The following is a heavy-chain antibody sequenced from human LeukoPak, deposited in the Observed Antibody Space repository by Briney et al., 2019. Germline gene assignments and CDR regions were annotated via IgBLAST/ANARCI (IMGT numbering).Heavy chain of an antibody. CDR3: ARLDPYPFVVYDY. CDR2: IYYSGST. CDR1: GESISGFY. J-gene: IGHJ4*02. Sequence: SETLSLTCTVSGESISGFYWNWIRQPPGKGLEWIGYIYYSGSTYYNPSLKSRVTISVDRSKNQFSLKLSSVTAADTAVYYCARLDPYPFVVYDYWGQGTLVTVSS. D-gene: IGHD1-14*01. V-gene: IGHV4-59*12.